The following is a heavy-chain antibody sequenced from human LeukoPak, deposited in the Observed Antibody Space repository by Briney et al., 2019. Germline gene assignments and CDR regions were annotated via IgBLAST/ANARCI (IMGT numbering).Heavy chain of an antibody. CDR2: IYSGGST. Sequence: GGSLRLSCAASGFTVSSNYMSWVRQAPGKGLEWVSVIYSGGSTYYADSVKGRFTISRDNSKNTLYLQMNSLRAEDTAVYYCAKEIVGARAFDIWGQGTMVTVSS. CDR3: AKEIVGARAFDI. D-gene: IGHD1-26*01. V-gene: IGHV3-53*01. J-gene: IGHJ3*02. CDR1: GFTVSSNY.